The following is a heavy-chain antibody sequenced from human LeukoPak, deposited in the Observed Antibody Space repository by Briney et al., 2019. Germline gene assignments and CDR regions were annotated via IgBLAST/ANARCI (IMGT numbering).Heavy chain of an antibody. V-gene: IGHV1-46*01. J-gene: IGHJ4*02. CDR3: ARKFLGSRGYYFDY. Sequence: ASVKVSCKASGYTFTTYYMHWVRQAPGQGLEWMGTINPSGGNATYAQKFQGRVTMTRDMSTSTVYMELSSLRSEDTAVYYCARKFLGSRGYYFDYWGQGTLVTVSS. D-gene: IGHD3-10*01. CDR1: GYTFTTYY. CDR2: INPSGGNA.